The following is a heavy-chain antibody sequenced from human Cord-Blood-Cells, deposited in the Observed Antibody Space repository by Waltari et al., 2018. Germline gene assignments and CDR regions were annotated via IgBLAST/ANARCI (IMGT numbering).Heavy chain of an antibody. J-gene: IGHJ4*02. Sequence: EVQLVESGGGLVKPGGSLRLSCAASGFTFSNAWMSWVRQAPGKGLEWVGRIKSKTDGGTTDYAGPVKGRVTISRDDSKNTLYLQMNSLKTEDTAVYYCTTDSHIVVVIAMRGADYWGQGTLVTVSS. CDR1: GFTFSNAW. D-gene: IGHD2-21*01. V-gene: IGHV3-15*01. CDR2: IKSKTDGGTT. CDR3: TTDSHIVVVIAMRGADY.